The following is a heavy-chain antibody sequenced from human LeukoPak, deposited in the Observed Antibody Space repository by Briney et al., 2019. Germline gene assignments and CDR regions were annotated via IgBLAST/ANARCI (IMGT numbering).Heavy chain of an antibody. Sequence: PSETLSLTCTVSGGSISSYYWSWIRQPPGKGLEWIGYIYYSGSTNYNPSLKSRVTISVDTSKNQFSLKLSSVTAADTAAYYCARTIAAASFDYWGQGTLVTVSS. CDR1: GGSISSYY. CDR2: IYYSGST. V-gene: IGHV4-59*08. CDR3: ARTIAAASFDY. D-gene: IGHD6-25*01. J-gene: IGHJ4*02.